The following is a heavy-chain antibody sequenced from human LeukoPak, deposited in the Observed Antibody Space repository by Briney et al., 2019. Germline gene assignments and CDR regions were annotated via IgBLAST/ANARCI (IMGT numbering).Heavy chain of an antibody. D-gene: IGHD3-10*01. CDR3: AKDGYGSGSSHPKNWFDP. CDR1: GFTFNNYA. V-gene: IGHV3-23*01. Sequence: GGSLRLSCAASGFTFNNYAMSWVRQAPGKGLEWVSAISGGDGSTYYADSVKGRFTISRDNSKNTLYLQMNSLRAEDTAVYYCAKDGYGSGSSHPKNWFDPWGQGTLVTVSS. CDR2: ISGGDGST. J-gene: IGHJ5*02.